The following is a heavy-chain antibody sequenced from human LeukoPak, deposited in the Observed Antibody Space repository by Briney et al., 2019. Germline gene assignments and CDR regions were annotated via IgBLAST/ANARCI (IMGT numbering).Heavy chain of an antibody. CDR3: ARDSGCSSTSCYMGLRETSYYYYMDV. D-gene: IGHD2-2*02. J-gene: IGHJ6*03. CDR1: GGTFSSYA. CDR2: IIPIFGTA. V-gene: IGHV1-69*01. Sequence: ASVKVSCKASGGTFSSYAISWVRQAPGQGLEWMGGIIPIFGTANYAQKFQGRVTITADESTSTAYMELSSLRSEDTAVYYCARDSGCSSTSCYMGLRETSYYYYMDVWGKGTTVTVSS.